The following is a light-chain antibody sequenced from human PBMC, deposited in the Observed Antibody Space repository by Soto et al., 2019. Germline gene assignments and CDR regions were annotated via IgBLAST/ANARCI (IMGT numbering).Light chain of an antibody. CDR2: KTT. CDR3: QQYNNYPWT. Sequence: DIQMTQSPSTLSASVGDRVTITCRASQSISSWLAWYQQKPGKAPKLLIYKTTSLESGVPSRFSGSGSGIEFTLTIGSLQPEDFATSDCQQYNNYPWTVGQATRVEIK. V-gene: IGKV1-5*03. J-gene: IGKJ1*01. CDR1: QSISSW.